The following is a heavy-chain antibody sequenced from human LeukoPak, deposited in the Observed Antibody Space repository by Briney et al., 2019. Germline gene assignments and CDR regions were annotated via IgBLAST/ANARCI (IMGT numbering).Heavy chain of an antibody. CDR1: GGSISSYY. CDR2: IYYSGST. J-gene: IGHJ4*02. CDR3: AREWMTAPFDY. V-gene: IGHV4-39*07. D-gene: IGHD2-21*02. Sequence: SETLSLTCTVSGGSISSYYWGWIRQPPGKGLEWIGSIYYSGSTYYNPSLKSRVTISVDTSKNQFSLKLSSVTAADTAVYYCAREWMTAPFDYWGQGTLVTVSS.